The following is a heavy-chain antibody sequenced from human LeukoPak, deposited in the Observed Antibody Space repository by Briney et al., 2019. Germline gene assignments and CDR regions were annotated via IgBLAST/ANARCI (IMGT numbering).Heavy chain of an antibody. J-gene: IGHJ4*02. D-gene: IGHD3-10*01. CDR2: ISGSGGST. CDR3: AKDLDGGRWFGELS. V-gene: IGHV3-23*01. CDR1: GFTFSSFA. Sequence: GGSLRLSCAASGFTFSSFAMSWVRQAPGKGLERVSTISGSGGSTYYADSVKGRFTISRDNSKNTLYLQMNSLRAEDTAVYYCAKDLDGGRWFGELSGGQGTLVTVSS.